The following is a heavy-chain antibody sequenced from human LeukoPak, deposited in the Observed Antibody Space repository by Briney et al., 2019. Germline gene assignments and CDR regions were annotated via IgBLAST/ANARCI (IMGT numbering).Heavy chain of an antibody. D-gene: IGHD1-26*01. J-gene: IGHJ4*02. Sequence: RGESLKISCKGPGYRFTSYWIGWVRQLPGKGLEWMGIIYPGDSDTRYSPSFQGQVTISADNSISTAYLQWSSLKASDTAMYYCAIRYSGSYNDYWGQGTLVTVSS. CDR1: GYRFTSYW. V-gene: IGHV5-51*01. CDR3: AIRYSGSYNDY. CDR2: IYPGDSDT.